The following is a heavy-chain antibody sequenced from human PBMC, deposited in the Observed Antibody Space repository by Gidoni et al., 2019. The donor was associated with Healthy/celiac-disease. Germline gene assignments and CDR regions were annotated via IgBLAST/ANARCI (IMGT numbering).Heavy chain of an antibody. CDR3: ARQVIAAAADFDY. J-gene: IGHJ4*02. V-gene: IGHV1-3*01. D-gene: IGHD6-13*01. Sequence: QVQLVQSGAEVKKPGVSVTVSCKASGYTFTSYAMHWVRQSPGQRLEWMGWINAGNGNTKYSQKFQGRVTMTRDTSASTAYMELSSLRSEDTAVYYCARQVIAAAADFDYWGQGTLVTVSS. CDR1: GYTFTSYA. CDR2: INAGNGNT.